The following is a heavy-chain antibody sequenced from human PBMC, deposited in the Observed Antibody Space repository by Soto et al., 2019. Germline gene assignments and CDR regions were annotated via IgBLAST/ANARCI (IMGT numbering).Heavy chain of an antibody. Sequence: EVQLVESGGDLVQTGGSLRLSCAASGFTFSKFWMSWLRQAPGKGLEWVANMNQDGSEKYYLASVKGRFTISRDNAKNSLSLQISSLRAEDTAVYYCAKDASGWSVTWGQGTPVIVSS. CDR3: AKDASGWSVT. D-gene: IGHD6-19*01. CDR2: MNQDGSEK. CDR1: GFTFSKFW. V-gene: IGHV3-7*04. J-gene: IGHJ4*02.